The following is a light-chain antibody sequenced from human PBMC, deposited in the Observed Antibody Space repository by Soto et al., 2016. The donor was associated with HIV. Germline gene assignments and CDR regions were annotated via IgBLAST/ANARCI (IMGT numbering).Light chain of an antibody. V-gene: IGKV1-39*01. Sequence: IQMTQSPSSLSASLGDRVTITCRASQSISTYLHWYQQKPGRAPKLLIYDASSLQSGVPSRFSGRGSGTDFTLTISDLQHEDLATYYCQQSSRTPRTFGQGTKVEI. CDR3: QQSSRTPRT. J-gene: IGKJ1*01. CDR1: QSISTY. CDR2: DAS.